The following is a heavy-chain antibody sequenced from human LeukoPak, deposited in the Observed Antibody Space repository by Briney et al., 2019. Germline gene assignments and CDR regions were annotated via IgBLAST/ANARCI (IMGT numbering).Heavy chain of an antibody. J-gene: IGHJ4*02. CDR1: GFTLSSYW. CDR3: ARVRTGSYRVDY. V-gene: IGHV3-7*01. CDR2: INQDGSEK. D-gene: IGHD3-16*02. Sequence: PGGSLRLSCAASGFTLSSYWMNWVRQAPGKGLEWVANINQDGSEKYYVDSVKGRFTIYRDNAKNSLYLQMNSLRAEDTAVYYCARVRTGSYRVDYWGQGTLLTVSS.